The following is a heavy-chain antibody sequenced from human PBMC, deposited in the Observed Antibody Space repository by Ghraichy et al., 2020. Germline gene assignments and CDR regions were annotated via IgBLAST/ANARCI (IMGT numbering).Heavy chain of an antibody. Sequence: GGSLRLSCAASGFTFSSYGMHWVRQAPGKGLEWVAVLSYDGSNKYYADSVKGRFTISRDNSKNTLYLQMNSLRAEDTALYYCARQYYHDISGSLQVAFDIWGQGTMATVSS. CDR3: ARQYYHDISGSLQVAFDI. CDR2: LSYDGSNK. D-gene: IGHD3-22*01. CDR1: GFTFSSYG. V-gene: IGHV3-30*03. J-gene: IGHJ3*02.